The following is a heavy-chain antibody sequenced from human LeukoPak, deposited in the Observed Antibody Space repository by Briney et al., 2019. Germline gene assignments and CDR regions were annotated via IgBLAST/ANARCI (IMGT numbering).Heavy chain of an antibody. D-gene: IGHD3-10*01. CDR2: IHSISGDT. CDR1: EYSFIYY. Sequence: ASVKSSCKTSEYSFIYYIQWVRRAPGQGLEWMGWIHSISGDTTYAQRFQGRVTVTRDASISTAYLDLRSVRSDDTAIYYCATYGPGYNWLYAWGQGTLVTVSS. CDR3: ATYGPGYNWLYA. V-gene: IGHV1-2*02. J-gene: IGHJ5*02.